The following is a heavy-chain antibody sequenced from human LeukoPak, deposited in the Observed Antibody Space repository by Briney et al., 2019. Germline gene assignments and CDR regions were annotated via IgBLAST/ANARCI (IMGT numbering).Heavy chain of an antibody. D-gene: IGHD3-22*01. CDR2: IYHSGST. V-gene: IGHV4-30-2*01. J-gene: IGHJ4*02. CDR1: GASISSGGYS. CDR3: AHDSRGYYRRDY. Sequence: KTSQTLSLTCAVSGASISSGGYSWSWIRQPPGKGLEWIGYIYHSGSTHYNPSLKSRVTISVDRSKNQFSLKLSSVTAADTAVYYCAHDSRGYYRRDYWGQGTLVTVSS.